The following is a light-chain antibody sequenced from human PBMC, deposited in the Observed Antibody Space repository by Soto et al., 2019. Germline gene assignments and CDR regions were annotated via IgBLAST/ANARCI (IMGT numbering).Light chain of an antibody. CDR2: DAS. CDR1: QTVNAW. CDR3: QQYNTQSGT. Sequence: DIQMTQPPSTLAAYLGDRVTITCRASQTVNAWFAWYQHKPGKAPKPLIYDASILESGVPARVSGSGSGTEFILTISSLQPDDVGTYSCQQYNTQSGTFGQGTKVEIK. J-gene: IGKJ1*01. V-gene: IGKV1-5*01.